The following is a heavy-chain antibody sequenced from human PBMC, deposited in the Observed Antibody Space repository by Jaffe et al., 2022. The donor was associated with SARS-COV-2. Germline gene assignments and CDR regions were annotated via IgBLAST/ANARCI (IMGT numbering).Heavy chain of an antibody. J-gene: IGHJ5*02. CDR3: SRDGRNKRDWFDP. Sequence: QVRLQESGPGLVQPSGTLSLTCTVSGDSISGYFWSWIRQPPGERLEWIGYIYNDETTYYNPSLKSRVTMSVDTPRNQVSLKLTSVTAADTAVYYCSRDGRNKRDWFDPWGQGTLVTVSS. V-gene: IGHV4-59*01. CDR2: IYNDETT. CDR1: GDSISGYF.